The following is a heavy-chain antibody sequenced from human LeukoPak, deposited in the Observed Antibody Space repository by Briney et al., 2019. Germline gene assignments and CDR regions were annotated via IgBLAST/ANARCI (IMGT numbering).Heavy chain of an antibody. Sequence: SQTLSLTCAISGDSDSSNSAAWNWIRQSPSRGLEWPGRTYYRSKWYNDYAVSVKGRIAINPDTSKNQFSLQMNSVTPEDTAVYYCARAKGRSPLFDYWGQGTLVTVSS. D-gene: IGHD6-13*01. V-gene: IGHV6-1*01. CDR1: GDSDSSNSAA. CDR2: TYYRSKWYN. J-gene: IGHJ4*02. CDR3: ARAKGRSPLFDY.